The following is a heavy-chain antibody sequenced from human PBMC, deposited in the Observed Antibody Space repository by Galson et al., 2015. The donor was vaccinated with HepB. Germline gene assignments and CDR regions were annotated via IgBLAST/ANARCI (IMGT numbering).Heavy chain of an antibody. CDR1: GYTFTSYG. V-gene: IGHV1-18*04. J-gene: IGHJ6*02. CDR2: ISAYNDNT. D-gene: IGHD3-22*01. Sequence: SVKVSCKASGYTFTSYGISWVRQAPGQGLEWMGWISAYNDNTNYAQKFQGRVTMTTDTSTNTGYMELRGLRSDDTAVFYCARGHFDSSGYSYYHYGMDVWGQGTTVTVSS. CDR3: ARGHFDSSGYSYYHYGMDV.